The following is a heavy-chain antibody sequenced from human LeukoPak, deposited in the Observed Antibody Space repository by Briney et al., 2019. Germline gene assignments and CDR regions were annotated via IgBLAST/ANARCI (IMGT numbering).Heavy chain of an antibody. V-gene: IGHV1-69*13. J-gene: IGHJ5*02. CDR1: GGTFSSYA. Sequence: ASVKVSCKASGGTFSSYAISWVRQAPGQGLGWMGGIIPIFGTANYAQKFQGRVTITADESTSTAYMELSSLRSEDTAVYYCARVVYYYDSSGYRGDNWFDPWGQGTLVTVSS. D-gene: IGHD3-22*01. CDR3: ARVVYYYDSSGYRGDNWFDP. CDR2: IIPIFGTA.